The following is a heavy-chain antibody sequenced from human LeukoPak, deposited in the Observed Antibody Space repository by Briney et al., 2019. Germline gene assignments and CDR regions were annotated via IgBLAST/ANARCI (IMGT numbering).Heavy chain of an antibody. J-gene: IGHJ3*01. CDR3: ARGGWSLDF. V-gene: IGHV4-59*11. D-gene: IGHD6-19*01. CDR2: IHSSGST. Sequence: SETLSLTCTVSGGSISGHYWSWIRQPPGKRLEWIGYIHSSGSTDYNPSLRSRLTMSVDTSKTQFSLKLDSVTAADTALYYCARGGWSLDFWGQGTMVTVSS. CDR1: GGSISGHY.